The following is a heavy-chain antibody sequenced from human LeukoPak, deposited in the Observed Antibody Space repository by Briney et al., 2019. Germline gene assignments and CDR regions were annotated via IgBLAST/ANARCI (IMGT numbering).Heavy chain of an antibody. J-gene: IGHJ4*02. CDR2: ISRRGNT. D-gene: IGHD3-10*01. CDR1: GGSISSSSYF. CDR3: ARHGEYYFDY. Sequence: PSETLSLTCTVSGGSISSSSYFWGWIRQPPGKGLEWIGQISRRGNTNYNPSLKSRVTISVDTSKNQLSLKLSTVTAADTALYYCARHGEYYFDYWGQGTLVTVSS. V-gene: IGHV4-39*07.